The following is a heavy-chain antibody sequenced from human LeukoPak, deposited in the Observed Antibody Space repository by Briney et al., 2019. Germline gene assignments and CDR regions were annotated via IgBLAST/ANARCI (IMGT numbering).Heavy chain of an antibody. CDR2: ISSSGSTI. CDR1: GFTFSDYY. CDR3: ARDREGGYYGSGSIDY. Sequence: GGSLRLSCAASGFTFSDYYMSWIRQAPGKGLEWVSYISSSGSTIYYADSVKGRFTISRDNAKNSLYLQMNSLRAKDTTVYYCARDREGGYYGSGSIDYWGQGTLVTVSS. V-gene: IGHV3-11*01. D-gene: IGHD3-10*01. J-gene: IGHJ4*02.